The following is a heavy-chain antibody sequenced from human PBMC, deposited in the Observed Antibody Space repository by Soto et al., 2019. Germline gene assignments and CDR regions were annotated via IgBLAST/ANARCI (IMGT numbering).Heavy chain of an antibody. CDR1: GFTFSSYA. J-gene: IGHJ4*02. CDR2: ISYDGSNK. V-gene: IGHV3-30-3*01. Sequence: GGSLRLSCAASGFTFSSYAMHWVRQAPGKGLEWVAVISYDGSNKYYADSVKGRFTISRDNSKNTLYLQMNSLRAEDTAVYYCARDLDEEGALDYWGQGTLVTVSS. D-gene: IGHD1-26*01. CDR3: ARDLDEEGALDY.